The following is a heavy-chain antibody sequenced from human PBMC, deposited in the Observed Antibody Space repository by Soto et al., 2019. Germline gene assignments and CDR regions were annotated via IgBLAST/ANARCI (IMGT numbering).Heavy chain of an antibody. CDR2: ISYDGSNK. V-gene: IGHV3-30-3*01. CDR1: GFTFSSYA. D-gene: IGHD6-19*01. CDR3: ARGPIAVAGTYYYSGMDV. J-gene: IGHJ6*02. Sequence: QVQLVESGGGVVQPGRSLRLSCAASGFTFSSYAMHWVRQAPGKGLEWVAVISYDGSNKYYADSVKGRFTISRDNSKNTLYLQMNSLIAEDTAVYYCARGPIAVAGTYYYSGMDVWGQGTTVTVSS.